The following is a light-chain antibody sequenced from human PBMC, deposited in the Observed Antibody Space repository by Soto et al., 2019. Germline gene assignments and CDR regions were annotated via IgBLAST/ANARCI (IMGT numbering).Light chain of an antibody. CDR3: QQYGSSLFT. Sequence: EIVLTQSPGTLSLSPGERATLSCRASQSVSSSYLAWYQQKPGQAPRLLIYAASSRATGIPDRFSGSGSGTDFTLTISRLEPEDFAVYYCQQYGSSLFTFGQGTRLEI. J-gene: IGKJ5*01. CDR2: AAS. V-gene: IGKV3-20*01. CDR1: QSVSSSY.